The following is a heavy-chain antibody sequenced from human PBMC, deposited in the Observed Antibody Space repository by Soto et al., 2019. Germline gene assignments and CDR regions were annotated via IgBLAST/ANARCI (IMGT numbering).Heavy chain of an antibody. CDR1: GFTFSRFA. D-gene: IGHD5-18*01. CDR2: ISPPGGTT. Sequence: GGSLRLSCVASGFTFSRFAMSWVRQAPGKGLEWVSTISPPGGTTFYADSARGRFTISRDNSKNTLYLELNSLRAEDTAIYYCAKDLTPIQLWPSSFDFWGQGTLVTVSS. J-gene: IGHJ4*02. CDR3: AKDLTPIQLWPSSFDF. V-gene: IGHV3-23*01.